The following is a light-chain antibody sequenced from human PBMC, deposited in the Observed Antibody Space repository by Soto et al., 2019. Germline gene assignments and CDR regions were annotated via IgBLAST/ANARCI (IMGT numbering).Light chain of an antibody. CDR2: GAS. V-gene: IGKV3-20*01. CDR1: QSVSNNY. CDR3: QQYGSSGT. J-gene: IGKJ1*01. Sequence: NVFNPSSCTLSLSPEERATLSCRASQSVSNNYLAWYQQKPGQAPRLLIYGASNRATGIPDRFSGSGSGTDFTLTISRLEPEDFAVYYCQQYGSSGTFGQGTKVDIK.